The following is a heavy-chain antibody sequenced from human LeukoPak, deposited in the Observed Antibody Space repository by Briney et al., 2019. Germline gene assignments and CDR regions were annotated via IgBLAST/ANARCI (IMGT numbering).Heavy chain of an antibody. CDR2: INPNSGGT. J-gene: IGHJ5*02. CDR1: GYTFTSYG. V-gene: IGHV1-2*04. CDR3: ARGGYYDSSGYYWFDP. Sequence: GASVKVSCKASGYTFTSYGISWVRQAPGQGLEWMGWINPNSGGTNYAQKFQGWVTMTRDTSISTAYMELSRLRSDDTAVYYCARGGYYDSSGYYWFDPWGQGTLVTVSS. D-gene: IGHD3-22*01.